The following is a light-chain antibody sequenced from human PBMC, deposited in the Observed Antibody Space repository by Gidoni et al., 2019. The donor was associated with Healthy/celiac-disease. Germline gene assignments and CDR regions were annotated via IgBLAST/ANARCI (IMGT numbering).Light chain of an antibody. CDR1: ALPKQY. J-gene: IGLJ1*01. CDR3: QSADSSGTYV. Sequence: SYELTQPPSVSVSPGQTARITCSGDALPKQYVSWYQQQPGQAPVLVIYKDSERPSGIPERFSGSSSGTTVTLTISGVQAEDEADYYCQSADSSGTYVFGSGTKVTVL. CDR2: KDS. V-gene: IGLV3-25*03.